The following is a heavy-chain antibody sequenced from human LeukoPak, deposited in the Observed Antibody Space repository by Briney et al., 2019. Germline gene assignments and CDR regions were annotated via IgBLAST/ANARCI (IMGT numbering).Heavy chain of an antibody. CDR3: ARGHFGVVLDY. D-gene: IGHD3-3*01. V-gene: IGHV3-21*01. CDR2: IRGDSTET. Sequence: GGSLRLSCEGSGFTFSSYSMIWVRQAPGKGLELVSSIRGDSTETRHADSLMGRFTISRDNAKKSLYLQMNSLRAEDTAVYYCARGHFGVVLDYWGQGTLVTVSS. CDR1: GFTFSSYS. J-gene: IGHJ4*02.